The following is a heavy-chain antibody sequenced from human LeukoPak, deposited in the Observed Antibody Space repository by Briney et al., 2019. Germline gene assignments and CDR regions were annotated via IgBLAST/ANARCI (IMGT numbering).Heavy chain of an antibody. V-gene: IGHV3-53*01. CDR3: AKDRWGNSYYFDY. Sequence: GGSLRLSCAASGFTVSSNYMSWVRQAPGKGLEWVSVIYSGGSTYYADSVKGRFTISRDNSKNTLYLQMNSLRAEDTAVYYCAKDRWGNSYYFDYWGQGTLVTVSS. CDR2: IYSGGST. J-gene: IGHJ4*02. D-gene: IGHD4-4*01. CDR1: GFTVSSNY.